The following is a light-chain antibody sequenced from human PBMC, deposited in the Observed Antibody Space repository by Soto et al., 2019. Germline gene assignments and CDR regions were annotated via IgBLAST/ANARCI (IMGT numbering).Light chain of an antibody. CDR2: LGS. J-gene: IGKJ1*01. V-gene: IGKV2-28*01. CDR3: MQALQTPWT. CDR1: QSLLHSNGYNY. Sequence: DIVMTQSPLSLPVTPGEPASISCRSSQSLLHSNGYNYLDWYLQKPGQSPKLLIYLGSNRASGVPDRFCGSGSGTEFTLKISREEAEDVGVYYCMQALQTPWTFGQGTKVEIK.